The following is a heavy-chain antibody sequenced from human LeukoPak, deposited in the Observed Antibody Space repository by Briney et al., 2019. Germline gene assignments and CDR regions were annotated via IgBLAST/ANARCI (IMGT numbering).Heavy chain of an antibody. D-gene: IGHD6-19*01. J-gene: IGHJ4*02. V-gene: IGHV1-18*01. CDR2: ISAYNGNT. CDR1: GYTFTSYD. Sequence: ASVKVSCKASGYTFTSYDINWVRQATGQGLEWMGWISAYNGNTNYAQKLQGRVTMTTDTSTSTAYMELRSLRSDDTAVYYCARGQGIAVAGTADYWGQGTLVTVSS. CDR3: ARGQGIAVAGTADY.